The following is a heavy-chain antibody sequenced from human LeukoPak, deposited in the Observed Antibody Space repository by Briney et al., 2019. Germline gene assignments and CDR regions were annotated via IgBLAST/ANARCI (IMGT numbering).Heavy chain of an antibody. V-gene: IGHV1-46*01. J-gene: IGHJ4*02. CDR1: GYTFTLYY. Sequence: GGSVKVSCKASGYTFTLYYMHWVRQAPGQGLEWMGIIKGSGGSTTYAQKFQGRVTMTRDTSTSTVYMELSSLRSEDTAVYYCARDYGGNPSLFDYWGQGTLVTVSS. CDR3: ARDYGGNPSLFDY. D-gene: IGHD4-23*01. CDR2: IKGSGGST.